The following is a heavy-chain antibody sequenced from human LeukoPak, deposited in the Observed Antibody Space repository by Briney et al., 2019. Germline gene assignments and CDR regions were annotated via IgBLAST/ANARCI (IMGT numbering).Heavy chain of an antibody. Sequence: PSETLSLTCAVYGGSFSGYYWSWIRQPPGKGLEWIGEINHSGSTNYNPSLKSRVTISVDTSKNQFSLKLSSVTAADTAVYYCAMGLEGIQPWLQVYWGQGTLVTVSS. J-gene: IGHJ4*02. CDR1: GGSFSGYY. CDR3: AMGLEGIQPWLQVY. V-gene: IGHV4-34*01. D-gene: IGHD5-18*01. CDR2: INHSGST.